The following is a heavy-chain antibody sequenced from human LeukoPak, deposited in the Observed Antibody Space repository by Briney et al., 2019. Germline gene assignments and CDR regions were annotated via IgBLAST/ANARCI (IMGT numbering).Heavy chain of an antibody. V-gene: IGHV3-73*01. J-gene: IGHJ3*02. CDR3: TRRGDASTDAFDI. D-gene: IGHD5-24*01. CDR2: IRSKANNYGT. CDR1: GFTFSSYA. Sequence: PGGSLRLSCAASGFTFSSYAMSWVRQASGKGLEWVGRIRSKANNYGTAYAASVRGRFTISRDDSKNTAFLQMNGLKSGDTAVYYCTRRGDASTDAFDIWGQGTMVTVSS.